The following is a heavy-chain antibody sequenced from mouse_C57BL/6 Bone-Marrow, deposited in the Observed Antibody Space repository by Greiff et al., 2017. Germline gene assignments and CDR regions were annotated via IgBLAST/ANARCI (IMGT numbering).Heavy chain of an antibody. CDR2: IYPRSGNT. CDR1: GYTFTSYG. Sequence: VKLVESGAELARPGASVKLSCKASGYTFTSYGISWVKQRTGQGLEWIGEIYPRSGNTYYNAKFKGKATLTADKSSSTAYMELRSLTSEDSAVYFCARWGYYGSSYWYFDVWGTGTTVTVSS. J-gene: IGHJ1*03. D-gene: IGHD1-1*01. V-gene: IGHV1-81*01. CDR3: ARWGYYGSSYWYFDV.